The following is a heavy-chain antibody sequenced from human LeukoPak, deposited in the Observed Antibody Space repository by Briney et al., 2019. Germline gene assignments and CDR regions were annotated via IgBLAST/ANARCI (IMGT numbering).Heavy chain of an antibody. CDR1: GFTFGSYE. D-gene: IGHD5-18*01. CDR2: ISSSGSTI. J-gene: IGHJ4*02. V-gene: IGHV3-48*03. CDR3: ARGVGIQVLDY. Sequence: GGSLRLSCAASGFTFGSYEMNWVRQAPGKGLEWVSYISSSGSTIYYADSVKGRFTISRDNAKNSLYLQMNSLRAEDTAVYYCARGVGIQVLDYWGQGTLVTVSS.